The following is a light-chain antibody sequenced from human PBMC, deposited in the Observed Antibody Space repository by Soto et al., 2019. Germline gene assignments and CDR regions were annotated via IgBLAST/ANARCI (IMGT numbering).Light chain of an antibody. CDR1: HSVSSSY. CDR2: CAS. J-gene: IGKJ5*01. Sequence: EIVLTQSPGTLSLSPGERATLSCRASHSVSSSYLAWYQQKPGQAPRLLIYCASSRATGIPDRLSGRGSGADFTLTINRLEPEDFSVYHCQQYGGPPITFGQGTRLEIK. V-gene: IGKV3-20*01. CDR3: QQYGGPPIT.